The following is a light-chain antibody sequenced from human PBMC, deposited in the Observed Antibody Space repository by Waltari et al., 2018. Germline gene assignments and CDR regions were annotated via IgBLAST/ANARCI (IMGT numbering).Light chain of an antibody. V-gene: IGLV2-8*01. CDR3: SSDAGSNNYVI. Sequence: QSALTQPPSASGSLGQSVTISCTGPSSDVGASNYVSWYQQNTGKAPKLMIFEVSKRPSGVPDRFSGSRSGNTASLTVSGLQAEDEADYYCSSDAGSNNYVILGGGTKLTVL. CDR1: SSDVGASNY. CDR2: EVS. J-gene: IGLJ2*01.